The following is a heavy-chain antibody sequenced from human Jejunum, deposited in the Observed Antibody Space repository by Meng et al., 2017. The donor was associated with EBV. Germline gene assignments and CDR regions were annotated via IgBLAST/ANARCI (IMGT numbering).Heavy chain of an antibody. CDR1: GGSVSTASYY. J-gene: IGHJ4*02. Sequence: GHLPESGPGRVMTSETLSLTCIVAGGSVSTASYYWSWIRQSPGKGLEWIGYIYYSGNTNYNPSLKSRATITVDTSKNQFSLKLSSVTAADTAVYYCARVVDYYERSGYPDFWGQGTLVTVSS. CDR3: ARVVDYYERSGYPDF. CDR2: IYYSGNT. D-gene: IGHD3-22*01. V-gene: IGHV4-61*01.